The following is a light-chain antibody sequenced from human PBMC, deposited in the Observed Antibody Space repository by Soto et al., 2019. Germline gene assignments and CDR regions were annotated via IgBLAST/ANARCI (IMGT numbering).Light chain of an antibody. CDR1: FSDVGGYDY. Sequence: QSVLTQPASVSGSPGQSIAISCPVTFSDVGGYDYVSWYQQHPDKAPKLMIYEVTKRPSGVSNRFSGSKSGNTASLTISGLQPEDDAGYYCNSDTSGCTRGLGCGPRATVL. CDR3: NSDTSGCTRG. CDR2: EVT. V-gene: IGLV2-14*01. J-gene: IGLJ1*01.